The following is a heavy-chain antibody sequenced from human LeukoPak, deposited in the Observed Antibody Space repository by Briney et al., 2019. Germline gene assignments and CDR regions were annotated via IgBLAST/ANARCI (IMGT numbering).Heavy chain of an antibody. J-gene: IGHJ5*02. Sequence: SETLSLTCAVYGGSFSGYYWSWIRQPPGKGLEWIGEINHSGSTNYNPSLKSRVTISVDTSKNQFSLKLSSVTAADTAVYYCARDERVRGYDWVLDNWFDPWGQGTLVTVSS. CDR1: GGSFSGYY. D-gene: IGHD5-12*01. CDR2: INHSGST. V-gene: IGHV4-34*01. CDR3: ARDERVRGYDWVLDNWFDP.